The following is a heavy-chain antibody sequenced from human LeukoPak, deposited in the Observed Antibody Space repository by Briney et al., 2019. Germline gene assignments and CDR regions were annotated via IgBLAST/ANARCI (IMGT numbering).Heavy chain of an antibody. CDR3: ARVKEASAFDI. CDR2: ISSSSSYI. J-gene: IGHJ3*02. V-gene: IGHV3-21*01. D-gene: IGHD5-12*01. Sequence: GGSLRLSCAASGFTFSSYSMSWVRQAPGKGLEWVSSISSSSSYIYQADSVKGRSTISRDNAKNSLYLQMNSLRAEDTAVYYCARVKEASAFDIWGQGTMVTVSS. CDR1: GFTFSSYS.